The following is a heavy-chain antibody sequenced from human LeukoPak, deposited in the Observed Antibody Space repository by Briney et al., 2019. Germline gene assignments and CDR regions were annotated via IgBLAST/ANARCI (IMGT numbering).Heavy chain of an antibody. Sequence: SETLSLTCTVSGGSISGYFWTWIRQPAGKELEWIGRVYTSGTTYYNPSLESRVTISLDTFNNQFSLRVTSVTAADTAIYYCARGTEKTRISGFYSFDHWGRGLLVTVSS. CDR1: GGSISGYF. J-gene: IGHJ4*02. CDR3: ARGTEKTRISGFYSFDH. D-gene: IGHD5-12*01. V-gene: IGHV4-4*07. CDR2: VYTSGTT.